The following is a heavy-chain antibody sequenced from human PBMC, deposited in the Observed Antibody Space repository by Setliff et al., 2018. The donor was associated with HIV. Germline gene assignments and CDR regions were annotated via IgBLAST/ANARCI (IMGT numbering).Heavy chain of an antibody. J-gene: IGHJ6*03. Sequence: PGGSLRLSCAASGFTFTISWMNWVRQAPGKGLEWVANINPDGSHRDYADSVKGRFTISREDAKNSLYLQMNSLSAGDTAVYYCARKMQNCGGNHYYCYMDVWGKGTTVTVSS. CDR1: GFTFTISW. V-gene: IGHV3-7*01. D-gene: IGHD2-15*01. CDR3: ARKMQNCGGNHYYCYMDV. CDR2: INPDGSHR.